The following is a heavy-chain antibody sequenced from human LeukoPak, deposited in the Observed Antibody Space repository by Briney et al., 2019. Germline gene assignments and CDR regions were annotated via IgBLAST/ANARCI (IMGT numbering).Heavy chain of an antibody. CDR3: ARDSSSWYERGGAFDI. CDR1: GGSISSYY. CDR2: IYTSGST. D-gene: IGHD6-13*01. V-gene: IGHV4-4*07. J-gene: IGHJ3*02. Sequence: SETLPLTCTVSGGSISSYYWSWIRQPAGKGLEWIGRIYTSGSTNYNPSLKSRVTMSVDTSKNQFSLKLSSVTAADTAVYYCARDSSSWYERGGAFDIWGQGTTVTVSS.